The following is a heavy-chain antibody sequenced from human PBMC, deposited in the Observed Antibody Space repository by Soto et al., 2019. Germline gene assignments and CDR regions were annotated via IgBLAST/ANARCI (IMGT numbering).Heavy chain of an antibody. V-gene: IGHV6-1*01. D-gene: IGHD3-10*01. CDR1: GDSVSSNRAA. CDR3: AREDSAAENDAFDM. CDR2: TFYRSRVVT. Sequence: QVQLQQSGPGLVKPSQTLSLTCAISGDSVSSNRAAWGWIRQSPSGGLEWLGRTFYRSRVVTDYAKSLKSRIRIKPDKYKNQLSMQLNSVTPEDTAVYYCAREDSAAENDAFDMWGQGTMVTVSS. J-gene: IGHJ3*02.